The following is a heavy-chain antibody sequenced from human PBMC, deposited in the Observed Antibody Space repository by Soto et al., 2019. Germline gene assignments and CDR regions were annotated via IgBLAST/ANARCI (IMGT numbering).Heavy chain of an antibody. V-gene: IGHV3-23*01. D-gene: IGHD2-15*01. J-gene: IGHJ4*02. CDR3: AKANRYCSGGTCFVFDY. Sequence: PGGSLRLSCAASGFTFSDYTMNWVRQAPGKGLEWVSSISANGGSTYYADSVKGRFTISRDNSQNTLSLQMNSLRAEDTATYYCAKANRYCSGGTCFVFDYWGQGALVTVSS. CDR2: ISANGGST. CDR1: GFTFSDYT.